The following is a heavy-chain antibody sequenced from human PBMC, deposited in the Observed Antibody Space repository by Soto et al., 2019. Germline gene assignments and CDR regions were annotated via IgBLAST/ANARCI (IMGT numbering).Heavy chain of an antibody. J-gene: IGHJ4*02. CDR2: ISGSGGST. Sequence: GESLKISCAASGFTFSSYAMSWVRQAPGKGLEWVSAISGSGGSTYYADSVKGRFTISRDNSKNTLYLQMNSLRAEDTAVYYCAKDLGGRDYWGQGTLVTVSS. CDR3: AKDLGGRDY. CDR1: GFTFSSYA. V-gene: IGHV3-23*01. D-gene: IGHD3-16*01.